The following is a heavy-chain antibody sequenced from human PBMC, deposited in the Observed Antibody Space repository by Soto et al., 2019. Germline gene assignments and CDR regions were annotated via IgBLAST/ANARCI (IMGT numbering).Heavy chain of an antibody. CDR1: GFSVSRNY. J-gene: IGHJ4*02. CDR3: ARVPGRL. Sequence: QLVEPGGGWIQPGTSLTLSCAASGFSVSRNYMTWVRQAPGKGLEWVSFVYSGGATFYADSVKGRFILSRDDSQNTMYLQMNNLRAEDTAVYYCARVPGRLWGRGTLVTVAS. D-gene: IGHD3-10*01. CDR2: VYSGGAT. V-gene: IGHV3-53*01.